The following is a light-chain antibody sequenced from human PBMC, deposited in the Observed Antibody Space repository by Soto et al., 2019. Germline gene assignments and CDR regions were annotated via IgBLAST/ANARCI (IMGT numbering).Light chain of an antibody. V-gene: IGKV2-28*01. CDR3: MQSQQTPWT. CDR1: QSLLHITGYNF. CDR2: LGS. Sequence: DIVMTQSPLSLPVTPGEPASISCRSSQSLLHITGYNFLDWYLQKPGQSPRLLIYLGSNRASGGPDRFSGSGSGTDFTLKISRVEAEDVGVYYCMQSQQTPWTFGQGTKVEIK. J-gene: IGKJ1*01.